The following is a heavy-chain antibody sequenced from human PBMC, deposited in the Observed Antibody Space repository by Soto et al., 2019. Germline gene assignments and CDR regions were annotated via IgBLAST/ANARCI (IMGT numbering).Heavy chain of an antibody. D-gene: IGHD1-1*01. CDR2: INPSGGST. J-gene: IGHJ3*01. V-gene: IGHV1-46*03. CDR1: GYTFTSYY. Sequence: QVQLVQSGTEVKKPGASVKVSCKASGYTFTSYYMHWVRQAPGQGLEWMVIINPSGGSTSYAQKFQARVNMTRDTSTSTVYMEPSSPRSEDTVVYYCARDGRQPERRSFDLWCQGTMVTVSS. CDR3: ARDGRQPERRSFDL.